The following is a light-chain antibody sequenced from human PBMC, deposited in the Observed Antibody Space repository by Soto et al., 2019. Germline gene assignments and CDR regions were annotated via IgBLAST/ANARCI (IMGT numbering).Light chain of an antibody. V-gene: IGKV3-20*01. J-gene: IGKJ4*01. Sequence: EIVLTQSPGTLSLSPGERATLSCRASQSVSSNYFAWYQQKPGQAPRLLIYAASTRATGIPDRFSGSGSGTDFTRTISRLEPEDFAVYYCSQYGRSPPLIFGGGTKVALK. CDR3: SQYGRSPPLI. CDR2: AAS. CDR1: QSVSSNY.